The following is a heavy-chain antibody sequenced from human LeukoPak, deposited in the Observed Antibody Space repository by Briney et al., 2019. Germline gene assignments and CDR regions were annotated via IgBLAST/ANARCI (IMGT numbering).Heavy chain of an antibody. Sequence: PGGSLRLSCAASGFTFSSYSMNWVRQAPGKGLEWVSSISSSSTYIYYADSVKGRFTISRDNAKNSVSLQMNSLRAEDTAVYYCAKVEVGAEKDYWGQGTLVTVSS. CDR2: ISSSSTYI. J-gene: IGHJ4*02. D-gene: IGHD1-26*01. V-gene: IGHV3-21*04. CDR3: AKVEVGAEKDY. CDR1: GFTFSSYS.